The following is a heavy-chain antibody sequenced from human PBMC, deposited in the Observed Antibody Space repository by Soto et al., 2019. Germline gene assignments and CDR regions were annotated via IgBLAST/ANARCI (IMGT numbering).Heavy chain of an antibody. CDR2: INAGNGNT. J-gene: IGHJ3*02. Sequence: GQRLEWMGWINAGNGNTKYSQKFQGRVTITRDTSASTAYMDLSSLRSEDTAVYYCAGVNGGRDAAFDIWGQGTMDTV. CDR3: AGVNGGRDAAFDI. D-gene: IGHD1-1*01. V-gene: IGHV1-3*01.